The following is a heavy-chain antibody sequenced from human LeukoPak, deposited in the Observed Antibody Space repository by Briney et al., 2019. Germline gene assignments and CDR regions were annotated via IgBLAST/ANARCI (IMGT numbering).Heavy chain of an antibody. CDR3: ASSRGDSSSLDY. CDR1: GGSISSGGYS. J-gene: IGHJ4*02. D-gene: IGHD6-6*01. V-gene: IGHV4-30-2*01. CDR2: IYHSEST. Sequence: SQTLSLTCAVSGGSISSGGYSWSWIRQPPGKGLEWIGYIYHSESTYYNPSLKSRVTISVDRSKNQFSLKLSSVTAADTAVYYCASSRGDSSSLDYWGQGTLVTVSS.